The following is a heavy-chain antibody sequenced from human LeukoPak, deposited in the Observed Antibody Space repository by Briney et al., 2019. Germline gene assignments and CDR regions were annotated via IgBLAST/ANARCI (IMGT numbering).Heavy chain of an antibody. CDR3: ARRSDPTGWSGAFDV. Sequence: GESLKISCKGSGYSFTSYWIGWVRQMPGKGLEWMGIIYPGDSDTRYSPSFQGQVTISADKSISSAYLQWNNLKASDTAIYYCARRSDPTGWSGAFDVWGQGTMVTVSS. CDR2: IYPGDSDT. D-gene: IGHD6-19*01. V-gene: IGHV5-51*01. CDR1: GYSFTSYW. J-gene: IGHJ3*01.